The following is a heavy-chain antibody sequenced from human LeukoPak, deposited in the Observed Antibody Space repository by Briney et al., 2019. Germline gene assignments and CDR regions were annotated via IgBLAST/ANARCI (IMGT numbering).Heavy chain of an antibody. CDR1: GGSTSSYN. CDR3: AREPTILCGSSTSCYSYYYYMDV. V-gene: IGHV4-4*07. CDR2: IYTSGST. D-gene: IGHD2-2*01. J-gene: IGHJ6*03. Sequence: SETLSLTCTVPGGSTSSYNWSWIRQPAGKGLEWIRRIYTSGSTNYNPSLKSRVTMSVDTSKNQFSLKLSSVTAADTAVYYCAREPTILCGSSTSCYSYYYYMDVWGKGTTVTVSS.